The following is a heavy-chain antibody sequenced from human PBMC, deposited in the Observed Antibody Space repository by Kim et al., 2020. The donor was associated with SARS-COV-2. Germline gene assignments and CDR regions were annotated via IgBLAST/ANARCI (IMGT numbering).Heavy chain of an antibody. J-gene: IGHJ4*02. CDR3: ARRTLWTVADPFGY. Sequence: SETLSLTCTVSGGSISSSSYYWGWIRQPPGKGLEWIGNIYYSGSTYYNPSLKSRVTISVDTSKNQFSLKLSSVTAADTAVYYCARRTLWTVADPFGYWGQGTLVTVSS. V-gene: IGHV4-39*07. D-gene: IGHD6-19*01. CDR1: GGSISSSSYY. CDR2: IYYSGST.